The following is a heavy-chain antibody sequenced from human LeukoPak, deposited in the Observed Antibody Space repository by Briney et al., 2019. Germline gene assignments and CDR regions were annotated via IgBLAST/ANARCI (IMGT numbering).Heavy chain of an antibody. D-gene: IGHD2-21*01. Sequence: GGSLRLSCAVSGFTFSSYSMNWVRQAPGKGLEWVSYISSSSSTIYYADSVKGRFTISRDNAKNSLYLQMNSLRAEDTAVYYCAKPPVYCGGDCPFDYWGQGTLVTVSS. J-gene: IGHJ4*02. CDR2: ISSSSSTI. CDR1: GFTFSSYS. CDR3: AKPPVYCGGDCPFDY. V-gene: IGHV3-48*04.